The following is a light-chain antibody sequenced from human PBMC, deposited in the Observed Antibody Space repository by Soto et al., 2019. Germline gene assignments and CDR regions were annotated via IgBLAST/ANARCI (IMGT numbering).Light chain of an antibody. V-gene: IGLV2-8*01. CDR2: EVS. Sequence: QSVLTQPPSASGSPGQSVTISCTGTSSDVGGYNYVSWSQQHPGKAPKLMIYEVSKRPSGVPDRFSGSKSGNTASLTVSGLQAEDEADYYCSSYAGSNNYVFGTGTKLTVL. CDR1: SSDVGGYNY. J-gene: IGLJ1*01. CDR3: SSYAGSNNYV.